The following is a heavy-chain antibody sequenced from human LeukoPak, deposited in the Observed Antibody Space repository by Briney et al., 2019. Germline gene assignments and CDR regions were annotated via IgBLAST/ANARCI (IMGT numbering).Heavy chain of an antibody. CDR1: GFTFSSYS. CDR3: VRDTSSSWSIPFDY. Sequence: PGGSLRLSCAASGFTFSSYSMNWVRQAPGKGLEWVSSISSSSSYIYYADSVKGRFTISRDNAKNSLYLQMNSLRAEDTAVYYCVRDTSSSWSIPFDYWGQGTLVTVSS. D-gene: IGHD6-13*01. CDR2: ISSSSSYI. J-gene: IGHJ4*02. V-gene: IGHV3-21*01.